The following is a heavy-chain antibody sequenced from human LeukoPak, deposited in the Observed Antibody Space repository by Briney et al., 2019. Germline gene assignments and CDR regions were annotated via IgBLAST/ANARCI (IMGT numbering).Heavy chain of an antibody. J-gene: IGHJ4*02. D-gene: IGHD4-17*01. CDR3: ARDRYGDHTYFDY. V-gene: IGHV4-30-2*01. CDR2: IYHSGST. CDR1: GGSISSGGYS. Sequence: SETLSLTCTVSGGSISSGGYSWSWIRQPPGKGLEWIGYIYHSGSTYYNPSLKSRVTISVDRSKNQFSLKLSSVTAADTAVYYCARDRYGDHTYFDYWGQGTLVTVSS.